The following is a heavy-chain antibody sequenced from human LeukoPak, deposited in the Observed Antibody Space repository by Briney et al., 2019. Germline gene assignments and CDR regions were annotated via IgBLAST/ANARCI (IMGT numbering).Heavy chain of an antibody. CDR3: ASLGYCSGGSCYARRDY. D-gene: IGHD2-15*01. V-gene: IGHV3-20*04. J-gene: IGHJ4*02. CDR1: GFTFDDYG. CDR2: INWNGGST. Sequence: GGSLRLSCAASGFTFDDYGMSWVRQAPGKGLEWVSGINWNGGSTGYADSVKGRFTISRDNAKNSLYLQMNNLRAEDTALYYCASLGYCSGGSCYARRDYWGQGTLVTVSS.